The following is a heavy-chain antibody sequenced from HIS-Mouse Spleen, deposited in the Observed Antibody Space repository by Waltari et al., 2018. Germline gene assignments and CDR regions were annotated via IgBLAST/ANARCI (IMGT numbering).Heavy chain of an antibody. CDR2: IYYSGST. D-gene: IGHD6-13*01. V-gene: IGHV4-39*06. Sequence: RLQLQESGPGLVKPSETLSRTCTVSGGPISSSSYYGGWLRQPPGKGLEWIGSIYYSGSTYYNPSLKSRVTISVDTSKNQFSLKLSSVTAADTAVYYCAREIPYSSSWYDWYFDLWGRGTLVTVSS. CDR1: GGPISSSSYY. J-gene: IGHJ2*01. CDR3: AREIPYSSSWYDWYFDL.